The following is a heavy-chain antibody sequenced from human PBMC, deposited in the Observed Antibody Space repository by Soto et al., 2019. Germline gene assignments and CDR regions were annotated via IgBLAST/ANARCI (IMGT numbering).Heavy chain of an antibody. CDR1: DYTFTRSG. CDR2: ISAHDSKT. Sequence: QDQLVQSGAEVKKPGASVKVSFKASDYTFTRSGINWVRQAPGQGLEWMGWISAHDSKTNYAQNLQGRVTLTTDTSTSTAYMELRSLRSDDTAVYYCARGGVVRGNWFDPWGQGTLVTVSS. V-gene: IGHV1-18*04. D-gene: IGHD3-10*01. J-gene: IGHJ5*02. CDR3: ARGGVVRGNWFDP.